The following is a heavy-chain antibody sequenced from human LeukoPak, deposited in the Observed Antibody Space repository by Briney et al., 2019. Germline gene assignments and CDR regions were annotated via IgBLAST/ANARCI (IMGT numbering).Heavy chain of an antibody. CDR1: GFTFNTFW. CDR2: IKHDGREK. Sequence: GGSLRLSCATSGFTFNTFWMSWVRQAPGKGLEWVANIKHDGREKDYVDSVKGRFTISRDNAKKSLYLQMNSLRVEDTAVYYCAKMSSSSNWFDPWGQGILVTVSS. J-gene: IGHJ5*02. V-gene: IGHV3-7*03. CDR3: AKMSSSSNWFDP. D-gene: IGHD6-6*01.